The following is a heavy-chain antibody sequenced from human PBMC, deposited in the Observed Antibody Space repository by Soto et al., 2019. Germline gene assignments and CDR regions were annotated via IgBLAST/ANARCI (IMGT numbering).Heavy chain of an antibody. Sequence: PGGSLRLSCAASGFPFSSYAMSLVRQAPGKGLEWVSAISGSGGSTYYADSVKGRFTISRDNSKNTLYLQMNRLRAEDTAVYYCATQPTAAGYRGPFDYWGQGTRVTVSP. CDR3: ATQPTAAGYRGPFDY. CDR2: ISGSGGST. D-gene: IGHD6-13*01. CDR1: GFPFSSYA. J-gene: IGHJ4*02. V-gene: IGHV3-23*01.